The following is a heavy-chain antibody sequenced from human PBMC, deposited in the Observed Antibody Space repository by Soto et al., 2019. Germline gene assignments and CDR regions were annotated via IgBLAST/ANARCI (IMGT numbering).Heavy chain of an antibody. Sequence: GSLRISCTASGFTFGDYAMSWFRQAPGKGPECVGFIRSKGYGGTTEYAASVKGRFTISRDDSKRIAYLQMNSLKTEDTAVYYCTRDREYCSGGSCYLPSPYYYGMDVWGQGT. CDR2: IRSKGYGGTT. CDR3: TRDREYCSGGSCYLPSPYYYGMDV. J-gene: IGHJ6*02. CDR1: GFTFGDYA. D-gene: IGHD2-15*01. V-gene: IGHV3-49*03.